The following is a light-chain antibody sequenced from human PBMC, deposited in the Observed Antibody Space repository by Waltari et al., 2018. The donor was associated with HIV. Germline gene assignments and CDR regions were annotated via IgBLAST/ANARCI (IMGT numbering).Light chain of an antibody. CDR1: NSTIGAHSD. CDR3: QSYDIRLSGLWV. J-gene: IGLJ3*02. V-gene: IGLV1-40*01. CDR2: CVS. Sequence: SVLTQPTSVSGAPGQGVTITCTGHNSTIGAHSDVHWYRQSPGTAPKLVIYCVSIRPSGVPDRFSGSRSGASVSLDITGLRAEDEGDYYCQSYDIRLSGLWVFGGGTKLTVL.